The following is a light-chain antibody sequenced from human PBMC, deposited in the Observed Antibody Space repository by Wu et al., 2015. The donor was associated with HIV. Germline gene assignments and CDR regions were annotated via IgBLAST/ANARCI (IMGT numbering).Light chain of an antibody. J-gene: IGKJ2*03. CDR2: GAS. V-gene: IGKV3-15*01. CDR3: QQYNNWPHS. CDR1: QSVSSN. Sequence: EIVMTQSPATLSVSPGERATLSCRASQSVSSNLAWYQQKPGQAPRLLIYGASTRATGIPARFSGSGSGTEFTLTISSLQSEDFAVYYCQQYNNWPHSFGQGTKAEDQT.